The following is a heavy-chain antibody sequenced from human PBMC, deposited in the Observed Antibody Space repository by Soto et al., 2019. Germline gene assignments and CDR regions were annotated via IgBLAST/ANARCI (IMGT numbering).Heavy chain of an antibody. D-gene: IGHD3-10*01. Sequence: QVQLVQSGAEVKRPGSSVKVSCKASGDTFNFYSINWVRQAPGLGLEWMGRVNPIVSMSNYAQKFQGRVTMTADKPTSKAYMELSSLRSEDTAMYSCASSYGSGYRGFDYWGQGPLLTLSS. V-gene: IGHV1-69*02. CDR3: ASSYGSGYRGFDY. CDR2: VNPIVSMS. CDR1: GDTFNFYS. J-gene: IGHJ4*02.